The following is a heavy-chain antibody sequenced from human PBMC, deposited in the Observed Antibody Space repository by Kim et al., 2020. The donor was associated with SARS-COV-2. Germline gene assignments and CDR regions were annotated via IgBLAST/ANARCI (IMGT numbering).Heavy chain of an antibody. V-gene: IGHV1-18*01. Sequence: TKKAQSIQGSATMTTDTSSNTAFLELRSLRSDDTAVYYCARVGGSGYYFDYWGQGTQVTVSS. CDR2: T. D-gene: IGHD3-10*01. CDR3: ARVGGSGYYFDY. J-gene: IGHJ4*02.